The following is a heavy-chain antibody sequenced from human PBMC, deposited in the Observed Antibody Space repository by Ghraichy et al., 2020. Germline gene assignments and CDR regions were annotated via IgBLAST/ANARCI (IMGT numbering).Heavy chain of an antibody. V-gene: IGHV4-59*01. CDR1: GGSISSDF. CDR3: ARMTVYAEWYFDN. J-gene: IGHJ4*02. Sequence: SETLSLTCTVAGGSISSDFWSWIRQPPGKRLEYIGYSYYSGSTNFNPSLKGRVTISLDTSKNQFSLQLTSVTAADTAVYYYARMTVYAEWYFDNWGQGTLVTVSS. CDR2: SYYSGST. D-gene: IGHD2-8*01.